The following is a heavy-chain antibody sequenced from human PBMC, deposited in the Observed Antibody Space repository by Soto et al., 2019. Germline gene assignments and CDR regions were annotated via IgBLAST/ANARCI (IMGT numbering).Heavy chain of an antibody. CDR3: AKGDIAVISSGKRSRYFQD. D-gene: IGHD2-15*01. J-gene: IGHJ1*01. CDR2: ISGSGGTI. Sequence: EVQLLESGGDMVQPGGSLRLSCAASGFTFSTYAMSWVRQAPGKGLEWVSAISGSGGTIFYADSVKGRFTISRANSRNTQYRQRNNLRAEDTAVYYCAKGDIAVISSGKRSRYFQDWGQGTLVTVSS. CDR1: GFTFSTYA. V-gene: IGHV3-23*01.